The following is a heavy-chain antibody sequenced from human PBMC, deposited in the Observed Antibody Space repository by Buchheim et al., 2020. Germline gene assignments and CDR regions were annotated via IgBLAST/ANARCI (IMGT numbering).Heavy chain of an antibody. CDR3: ASRERVRPSHFDY. Sequence: QVQLQESGPGLVKPSGTLSLTCAVSGGSISSSNWWSWVRQPPGKGLGWIGDIYHSGSTNYNPSLKSRVTISVDTSTNQFSLKLSSVTAADTAVYYCASRERVRPSHFDYWGQGTL. CDR1: GGSISSSNW. D-gene: IGHD1-1*01. V-gene: IGHV4-4*02. J-gene: IGHJ4*02. CDR2: IYHSGST.